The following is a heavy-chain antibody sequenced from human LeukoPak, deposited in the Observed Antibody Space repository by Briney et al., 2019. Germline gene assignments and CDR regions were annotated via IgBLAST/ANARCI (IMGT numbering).Heavy chain of an antibody. V-gene: IGHV4-34*01. Sequence: SETLSLTCAVYGGSFSGYYWSWIRQPPGKGLEWIGEINHSGSTNYNPSPKSRVTISVDTSKNQFSLKLSSVTAADTAVYYCARGDPVVPAAIGWFDPWGQGTLVTVSS. CDR2: INHSGST. J-gene: IGHJ5*02. CDR3: ARGDPVVPAAIGWFDP. CDR1: GGSFSGYY. D-gene: IGHD2-2*02.